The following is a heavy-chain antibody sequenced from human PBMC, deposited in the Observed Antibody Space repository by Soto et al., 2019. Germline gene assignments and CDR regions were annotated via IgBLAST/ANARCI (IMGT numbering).Heavy chain of an antibody. Sequence: QVQLQESGPGLVKPSETLSLTCTVSGGSVSSGYYYWSWIRQPPKKGLEWIGYIYHTGSTNYNPSLKSRVTISADTSKNQFSLKLSSMTPADTAVYYCARYTYGLDYWGQGTLVTVSS. V-gene: IGHV4-61*01. J-gene: IGHJ4*02. CDR3: ARYTYGLDY. CDR2: IYHTGST. D-gene: IGHD5-18*01. CDR1: GGSVSSGYYY.